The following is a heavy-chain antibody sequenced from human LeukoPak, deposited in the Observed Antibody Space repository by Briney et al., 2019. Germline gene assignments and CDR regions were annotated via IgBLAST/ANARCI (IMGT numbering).Heavy chain of an antibody. D-gene: IGHD6-6*01. J-gene: IGHJ4*02. CDR2: INPTGGT. CDR3: ARDLGWSSSH. V-gene: IGHV1-2*02. CDR1: VYTFTGHY. Sequence: ASVKVSCKASVYTFTGHYMNWVRLAPGQGLGWMGWINPTGGTTYAQKFQDRVTMTRDTSINTAYMELSGLRSDDTAVYYCARDLGWSSSHWGQGTLVTVPS.